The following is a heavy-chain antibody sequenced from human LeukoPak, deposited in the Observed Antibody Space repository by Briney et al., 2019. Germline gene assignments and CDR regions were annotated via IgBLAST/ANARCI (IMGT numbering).Heavy chain of an antibody. J-gene: IGHJ6*02. CDR3: IKDIRPGGMDV. Sequence: PGGSLRLSCAASGFTVYNNYMIWIRQAPGRGLEWVSLIYSTGVTNYADSVKGRFTISRDNAKNSLYLQMNSLRTEDTAMYYCIKDIRPGGMDVWGQGTTVTVSS. CDR2: IYSTGVT. CDR1: GFTVYNNY. D-gene: IGHD2-15*01. V-gene: IGHV3-53*05.